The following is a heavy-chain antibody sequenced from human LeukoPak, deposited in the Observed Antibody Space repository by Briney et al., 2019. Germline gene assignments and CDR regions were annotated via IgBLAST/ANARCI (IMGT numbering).Heavy chain of an antibody. V-gene: IGHV3-30*02. D-gene: IGHD3-16*02. CDR2: IRYDGSNK. Sequence: GGPLRLSCAASGYTFSSYGMHWVRQAPGKGLEWVAFIRYDGSNKYYADSVKGRFTISRDNSKNTVYPQMNSLRAEDTAVYYCAREGGTIEIGEFDYWGQGTLVTVSS. CDR3: AREGGTIEIGEFDY. J-gene: IGHJ4*02. CDR1: GYTFSSYG.